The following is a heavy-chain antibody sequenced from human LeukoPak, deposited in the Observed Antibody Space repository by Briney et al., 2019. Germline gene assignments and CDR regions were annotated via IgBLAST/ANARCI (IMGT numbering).Heavy chain of an antibody. CDR1: GFTFSSYG. CDR3: DLYGDRYAFDI. J-gene: IGHJ3*02. V-gene: IGHV3-30*03. D-gene: IGHD4-17*01. CDR2: ISYDGSNK. Sequence: SGGSPRLSCAASGFTFSSYGMHWVRQAPGKGLEWVAVISYDGSNKYYADSVKGRFTISRDNSKNTLYLQMNSLRAEDTAVYYCDLYGDRYAFDIWGQGTMVTVSS.